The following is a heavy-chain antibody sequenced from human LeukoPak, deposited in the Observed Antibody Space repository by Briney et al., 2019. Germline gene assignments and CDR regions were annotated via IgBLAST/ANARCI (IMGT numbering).Heavy chain of an antibody. V-gene: IGHV3-23*01. CDR2: ISGSGGST. D-gene: IGHD3-10*02. J-gene: IGHJ6*04. CDR1: GFTFGSYS. CDR3: AELGITMIGGV. Sequence: GGSLRLSCAASGFTFGSYSMTWVRQAPGKGLEWVSSISGSGGSTYYADSVKSRFTISRDNAKNSLYLQMNSLRAEDTAVYYCAELGITMIGGVWGKGTTVTISS.